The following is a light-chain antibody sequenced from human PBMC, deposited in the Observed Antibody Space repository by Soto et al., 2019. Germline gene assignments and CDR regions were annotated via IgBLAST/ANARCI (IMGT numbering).Light chain of an antibody. V-gene: IGLV2-14*01. CDR1: SSDVGGYNY. Sequence: QSVLTQPASVSGSPGQSITISCTGTSSDVGGYNYVSWYQQHPDKAPKLMIYEVTNRPSGVSDRFSGSKSANTASLTISGLQAEDEADYYCSSYTRSNTWVFGGGTKVTVL. CDR3: SSYTRSNTWV. J-gene: IGLJ3*02. CDR2: EVT.